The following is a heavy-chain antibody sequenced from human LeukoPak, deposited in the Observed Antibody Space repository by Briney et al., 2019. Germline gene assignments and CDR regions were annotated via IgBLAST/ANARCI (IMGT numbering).Heavy chain of an antibody. CDR1: GGSISSYY. V-gene: IGHV4-59*01. CDR3: ARSALDYDFWSGYDNWFDP. CDR2: IYYSGST. J-gene: IGHJ5*02. Sequence: SETLSLTCTVSGGSISSYYWSWIRQPPGKGLEWTGYIYYSGSTNYNPSLKSRVTISVDTSKNQFSLKLSSVTAADTAVYYCARSALDYDFWSGYDNWFDPWGQGTLVTVSS. D-gene: IGHD3-3*01.